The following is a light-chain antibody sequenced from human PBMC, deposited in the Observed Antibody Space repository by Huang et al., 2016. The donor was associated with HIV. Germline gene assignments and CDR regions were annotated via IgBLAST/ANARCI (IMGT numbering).Light chain of an antibody. CDR2: DAS. CDR3: QQRSAWPLT. V-gene: IGKV3-11*01. CDR1: QSVRSY. J-gene: IGKJ4*01. Sequence: EIVLTQSPATRSLSPGERATLSCRASQSVRSYLAWYQQKPGQAPRLLIYDASNRATGIPARFSGSGSGTDFTLTISNLQSEDFAVYYCQQRSAWPLTFGGGTKVEI.